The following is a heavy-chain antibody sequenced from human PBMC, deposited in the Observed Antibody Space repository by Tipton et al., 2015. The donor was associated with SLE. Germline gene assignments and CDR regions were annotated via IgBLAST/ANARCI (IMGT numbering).Heavy chain of an antibody. CDR1: GDSISGDYY. V-gene: IGHV4-38-2*02. Sequence: TLSLTCTVSGDSISGDYYWAWLRQPPGKGLEWIATVYHRGTTYYHPSLKSRVTISADTSKKQLSLRLTSVTAADTAVYYCARDPSDGDYGVYYFDYWGQGTLVTVSP. D-gene: IGHD4-17*01. J-gene: IGHJ4*02. CDR2: VYHRGTT. CDR3: ARDPSDGDYGVYYFDY.